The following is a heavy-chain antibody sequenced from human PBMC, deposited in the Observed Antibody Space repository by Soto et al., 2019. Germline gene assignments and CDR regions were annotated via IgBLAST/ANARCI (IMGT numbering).Heavy chain of an antibody. CDR1: GGSFSGYY. CDR2: INHSGST. CDR3: ARVHYDSSGPPYDY. D-gene: IGHD3-22*01. V-gene: IGHV4-34*01. J-gene: IGHJ4*02. Sequence: QVQLQQWGAGLLKPSETLSLTCAVYGGSFSGYYWSWIRQPPGKGLEWIGEINHSGSTNYNPSLKSRVTISVDTSKNQFSLKLSSVTAADTAVYYCARVHYDSSGPPYDYWGQGTLVTVSS.